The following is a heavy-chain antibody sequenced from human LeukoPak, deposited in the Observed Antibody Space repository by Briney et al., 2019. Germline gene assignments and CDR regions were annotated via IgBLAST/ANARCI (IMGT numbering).Heavy chain of an antibody. CDR2: INHSGST. CDR1: GGSISSYY. V-gene: IGHV4-34*01. J-gene: IGHJ5*02. CDR3: ARDRLTVTTHWFDP. Sequence: KSSETLSLTCTVSGGSISSYYRSWIRQPPGKGLEWIGEINHSGSTNYNPSLKSRVTISVDTSKNQFSLKLSSVTAADTAVYYCARDRLTVTTHWFDPWGQGTLVTVSS. D-gene: IGHD4-17*01.